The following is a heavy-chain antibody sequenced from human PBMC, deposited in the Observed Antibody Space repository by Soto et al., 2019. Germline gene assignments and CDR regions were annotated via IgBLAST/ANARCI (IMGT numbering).Heavy chain of an antibody. CDR2: TDPNSGDT. Sequence: QAQLMQSGAEVRKPGTSVKVSCETSGYNFRGYYVHWVRQAPGHGLQWLGRTDPNSGDTDYAQTFRGSIAVTRDTSLASVYMDLISLTSHDTAVYFCARAPQGLMSTYFDFCGQGTPVVVSS. J-gene: IGHJ4*02. CDR3: ARAPQGLMSTYFDF. CDR1: GYNFRGYY. V-gene: IGHV1-2*06. D-gene: IGHD2-21*01.